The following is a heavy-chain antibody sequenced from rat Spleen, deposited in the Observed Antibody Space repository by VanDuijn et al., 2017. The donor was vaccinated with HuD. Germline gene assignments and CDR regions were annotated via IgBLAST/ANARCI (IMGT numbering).Heavy chain of an antibody. CDR3: AHLGVVMDA. CDR1: GFTFSNYG. CDR2: ISYDGSST. V-gene: IGHV5-29*01. D-gene: IGHD2-1*01. J-gene: IGHJ4*01. Sequence: EVQLMESGGGLVQPGRSLKLSCAASGFTFSNYGMAWVRQTPTKGLEWVATISYDGSSTYYRDSVKGRFTISRDNAKSTLYLQMNSLRSEDTATYYCAHLGVVMDAWGQGASVTVSS.